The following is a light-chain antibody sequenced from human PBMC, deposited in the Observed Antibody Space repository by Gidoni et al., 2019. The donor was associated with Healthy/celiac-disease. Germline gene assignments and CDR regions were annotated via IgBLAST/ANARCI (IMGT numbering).Light chain of an antibody. CDR3: QQYNNWPPG. V-gene: IGKV3-15*01. J-gene: IGKJ3*01. Sequence: EIVVTQSPATLAVAPGERATLSCRASQSVSSNLAGYQQKPGHAPRPLISGASTRATGIPARFSGSGSGTEFTLTISSLQSEDFAVYYCQQYNNWPPGFGPGTKVDIK. CDR1: QSVSSN. CDR2: GAS.